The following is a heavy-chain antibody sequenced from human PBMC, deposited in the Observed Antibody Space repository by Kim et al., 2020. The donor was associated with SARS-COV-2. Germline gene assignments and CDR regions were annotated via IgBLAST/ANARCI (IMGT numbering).Heavy chain of an antibody. D-gene: IGHD3-9*01. V-gene: IGHV3-48*04. CDR1: GFTFSSYS. Sequence: GGSLRLSCAASGFTFSSYSMNWVRQAPGKGLEWVSYIVPSSSTIYYADSVKGRFTISRDNAKNSLYLQMNSLRAEDTAVYYCARDRDWAFDYWCQGTLVT. J-gene: IGHJ4*02. CDR3: ARDRDWAFDY. CDR2: IVPSSSTI.